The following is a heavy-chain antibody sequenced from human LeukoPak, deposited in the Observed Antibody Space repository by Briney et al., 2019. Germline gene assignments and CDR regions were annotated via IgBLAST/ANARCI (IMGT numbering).Heavy chain of an antibody. Sequence: ASVKVSCKASGGTFSDHAVSWVRQAPGQGLEWMGRIIPLLGVRSYAQKFQDRVTVSADKSTSTAYMELSSLRSEDSALYYCAIIAVGGDDPFDSWGQGTLVTVSS. D-gene: IGHD6-19*01. CDR1: GGTFSDHA. CDR2: IIPLLGVR. J-gene: IGHJ4*02. CDR3: AIIAVGGDDPFDS. V-gene: IGHV1-69*04.